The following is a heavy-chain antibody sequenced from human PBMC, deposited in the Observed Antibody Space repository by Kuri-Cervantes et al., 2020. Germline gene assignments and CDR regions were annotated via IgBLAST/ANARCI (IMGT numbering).Heavy chain of an antibody. CDR1: GFTFSSYS. Sequence: GGSLRLSYAASGFTFSSYSMNWVRQAPGKGLEWVSSISSSSSYIYYADSVKGRFTISRDNAKNTLYLQMNSLRVDDTAVYYCSREQVAGNPNDAFDIWGQGTMVTVSS. CDR3: SREQVAGNPNDAFDI. D-gene: IGHD6-19*01. CDR2: ISSSSSYI. J-gene: IGHJ3*02. V-gene: IGHV3-21*01.